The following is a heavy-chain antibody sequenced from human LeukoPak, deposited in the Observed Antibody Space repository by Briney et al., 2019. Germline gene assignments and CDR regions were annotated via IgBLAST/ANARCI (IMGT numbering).Heavy chain of an antibody. CDR1: GFTFSNYG. Sequence: GGSLRLSCAASGFTFSNYGMHWVRQAPGKGLEWVALIWNDGNNKYHADSVKGRFTISRDNSKNTLYLQMNSLRAEDTAVYYRAKTYYYGSGSYYHFDYWGQGTLVTVSS. D-gene: IGHD3-10*01. CDR3: AKTYYYGSGSYYHFDY. J-gene: IGHJ4*02. V-gene: IGHV3-33*06. CDR2: IWNDGNNK.